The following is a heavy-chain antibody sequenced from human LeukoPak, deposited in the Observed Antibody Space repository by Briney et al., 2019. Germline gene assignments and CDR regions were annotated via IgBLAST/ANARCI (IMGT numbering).Heavy chain of an antibody. CDR1: GITFSRKA. V-gene: IGHV3-23*01. CDR3: AKLPDCSNDACSQGDY. CDR2: ISGSSDNT. Sequence: TGGSLKLSCATSGITFSRKAMSWVRQAPGKGLEWVSAISGSSDNTYYVDAVRGRFTISRDNSKNTLYLHMNNLRAEDTAVYYCAKLPDCSNDACSQGDYWGQGTLVIVSS. D-gene: IGHD2-8*01. J-gene: IGHJ4*02.